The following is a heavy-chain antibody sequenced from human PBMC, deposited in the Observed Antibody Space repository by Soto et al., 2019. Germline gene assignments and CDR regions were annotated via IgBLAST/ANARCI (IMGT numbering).Heavy chain of an antibody. CDR2: ISYSGTT. J-gene: IGHJ5*02. D-gene: IGHD5-18*01. Sequence: SETLSLTCTVPGDSISSNNNYWSWIRQPPGEGLEWIGFISYSGTTSYSPSLKSRVAISLDTSKNQFPLSLSSVTAADTAVYYCARGRGYSYGLDPWGQGTLVTVS. V-gene: IGHV4-30-4*01. CDR1: GDSISSNNNY. CDR3: ARGRGYSYGLDP.